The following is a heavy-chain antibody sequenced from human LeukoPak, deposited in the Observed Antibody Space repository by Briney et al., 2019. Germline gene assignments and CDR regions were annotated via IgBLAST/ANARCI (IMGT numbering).Heavy chain of an antibody. V-gene: IGHV3-7*01. CDR1: GFTFSSYW. CDR2: IKQDGSEK. J-gene: IGHJ4*02. D-gene: IGHD3-3*01. Sequence: GGSLRLSCVASGFTFSSYWMSWVRQAPGKGLEWVANIKQDGSEKYYVDSVKGRFTISRDNAKNSLYLQMNSLRAEDTAVYYCAREFLRDYWGQGTLVTVSS. CDR3: AREFLRDY.